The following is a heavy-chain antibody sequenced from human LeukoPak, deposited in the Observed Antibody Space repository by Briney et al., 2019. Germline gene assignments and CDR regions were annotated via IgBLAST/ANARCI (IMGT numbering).Heavy chain of an antibody. D-gene: IGHD5-24*01. CDR2: IYSGGST. Sequence: EGSLRLSCAASGFTVSSNYMSWVRQAPGKGLEWVSVIYSGGSTYYADSVKGRFTISRDNSKNTLYLQMNSLRAEDTAVYYCARDREMAPKLDAFDIWGQGTMVTVSS. J-gene: IGHJ3*02. V-gene: IGHV3-53*01. CDR1: GFTVSSNY. CDR3: ARDREMAPKLDAFDI.